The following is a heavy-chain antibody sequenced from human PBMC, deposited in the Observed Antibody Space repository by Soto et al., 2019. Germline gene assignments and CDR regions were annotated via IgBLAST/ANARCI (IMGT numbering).Heavy chain of an antibody. D-gene: IGHD6-13*01. J-gene: IGHJ6*02. CDR3: ARVDGSWYDRYYYYGMGV. CDR2: ISYDGSNK. V-gene: IGHV3-30-3*01. Sequence: QVQLVESGGGVVQPGRSLRLSCAASGFTFSSYAMHWVRQAPGKGLEWVAVISYDGSNKYYADSVKGRFTISRDNSKNTLYLQMNSLRAEDTAVYYCARVDGSWYDRYYYYGMGVWGQGTTVTVSS. CDR1: GFTFSSYA.